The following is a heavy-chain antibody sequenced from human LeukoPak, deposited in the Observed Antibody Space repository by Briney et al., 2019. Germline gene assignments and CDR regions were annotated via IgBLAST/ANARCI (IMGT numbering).Heavy chain of an antibody. D-gene: IGHD6-19*01. Sequence: SGTLSLTCAVSGGSISSSNWWSWVRQPPGKGLEWIGEIYHSGSTNYNPSLKSRVTISVDKSKNQFSLKLSSVTAADTAVYYCARERPGRASGWYPFDYWGQGTLDTVSS. CDR3: ARERPGRASGWYPFDY. V-gene: IGHV4-4*02. J-gene: IGHJ4*02. CDR1: GGSISSSNW. CDR2: IYHSGST.